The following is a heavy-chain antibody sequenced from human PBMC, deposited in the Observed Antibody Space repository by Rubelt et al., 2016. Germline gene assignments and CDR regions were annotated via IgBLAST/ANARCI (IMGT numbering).Heavy chain of an antibody. CDR3: ARHSHICSSTSCGLNWFDP. V-gene: IGHV4-39*01. Sequence: QLQLQVSGPGLVKPSETLSLTCPVSGGSFSSSSYYWGWIRQPPGKGLEWFGSIYFSCGTYYNPFLKGRVTISVDTSDNQFTLRLSSVTAADTAVYYCARHSHICSSTSCGLNWFDPWGQGTLVTVSS. J-gene: IGHJ5*02. CDR2: IYFSCGT. D-gene: IGHD2-2*01. CDR1: GGSFSSSSYY.